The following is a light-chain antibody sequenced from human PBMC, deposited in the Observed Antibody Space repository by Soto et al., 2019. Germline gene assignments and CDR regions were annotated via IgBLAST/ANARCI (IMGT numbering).Light chain of an antibody. CDR2: GAS. J-gene: IGKJ1*01. Sequence: VSTDSPGTRSLYKRERATLSCSARQSVDRRNSASYQPKSGQPHRLLIYGASSRAIHTPDRFSGSGSGTEFTPTTSGLDPEHFAVYYCQHSGNSLWTFGQGTKV. CDR1: QSVDRRN. CDR3: QHSGNSLWT. V-gene: IGKV3-20*01.